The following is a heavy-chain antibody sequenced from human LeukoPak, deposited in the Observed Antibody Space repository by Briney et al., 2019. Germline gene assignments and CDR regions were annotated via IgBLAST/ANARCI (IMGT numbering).Heavy chain of an antibody. CDR3: ARHQIIHAGVGYFDY. V-gene: IGHV5-10-1*01. CDR1: GYSFTSYW. D-gene: IGHD1-26*01. CDR2: IDPSESYT. Sequence: GESLKISWKGSGYSFTSYWISWVRQMPGKGLEWMGRIDPSESYTNYSPSFQGHVTISADKSISTAYLQWSSLKAPDTAMYYCARHQIIHAGVGYFDYWGKGTLVTVSS. J-gene: IGHJ4*02.